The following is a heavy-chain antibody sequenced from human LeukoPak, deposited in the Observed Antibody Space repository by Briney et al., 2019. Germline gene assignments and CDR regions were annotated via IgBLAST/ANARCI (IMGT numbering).Heavy chain of an antibody. CDR1: GYTFTSYY. CDR3: VSELLYYPFDY. D-gene: IGHD3-3*01. CDR2: INPNSGGT. J-gene: IGHJ4*02. V-gene: IGHV1-2*02. Sequence: GASVKVSCKASGYTFTSYYMYWVRQAPGQGLEWMGWINPNSGGTNYAQKFQGRVTMTRDTSISTAYVELSRLRSDDTAVYYCVSELLYYPFDYWGQGTLVTVSS.